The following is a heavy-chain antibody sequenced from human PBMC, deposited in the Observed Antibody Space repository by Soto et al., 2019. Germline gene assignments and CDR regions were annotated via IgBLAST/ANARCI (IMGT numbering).Heavy chain of an antibody. CDR3: AKAGYSFFFNY. CDR2: ISADDGST. V-gene: IGHV3-23*01. J-gene: IGHJ4*02. Sequence: EVQLLESGGGLVQSGGSLRLSCTASGFRFSSYVMSWVRQAPGRGLEWVSEISADDGSTYYADSVKGRCTITRDNSKNTVDLQMNSLTADDTAVYYCAKAGYSFFFNYWGQGTLVTVSS. D-gene: IGHD5-18*01. CDR1: GFRFSSYV.